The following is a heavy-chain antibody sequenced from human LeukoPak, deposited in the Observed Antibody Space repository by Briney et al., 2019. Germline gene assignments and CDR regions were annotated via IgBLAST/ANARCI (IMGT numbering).Heavy chain of an antibody. V-gene: IGHV4-34*01. J-gene: IGHJ4*02. D-gene: IGHD6-19*01. CDR1: GGSFSGYY. CDR2: INHSGST. CDR3: ARSTIAVAGTPFDY. Sequence: SETLSLTCAVSGGSFSGYYWSWIRQPPGKGLEWIGEINHSGSTNYNPSLKSRVTISVDTSKNQFSLKLSSVTAADTAVYYCARSTIAVAGTPFDYWGQGTLVTVSS.